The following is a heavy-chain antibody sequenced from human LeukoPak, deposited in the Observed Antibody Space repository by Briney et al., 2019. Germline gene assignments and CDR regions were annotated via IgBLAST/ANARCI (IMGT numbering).Heavy chain of an antibody. CDR1: GGSISSSSYY. CDR3: ARGRLWQHDAFDI. J-gene: IGHJ3*02. Sequence: SETLSLTCTVSGGSISSSSYYWGWIRQPPGKGLEWIGSIYYSGSTYYNPSLKSRVTISVDTSKNQFSLKLSSVTAADTAVYYCARGRLWQHDAFDIWGQGTMVTVSS. CDR2: IYYSGST. D-gene: IGHD2-21*01. V-gene: IGHV4-39*07.